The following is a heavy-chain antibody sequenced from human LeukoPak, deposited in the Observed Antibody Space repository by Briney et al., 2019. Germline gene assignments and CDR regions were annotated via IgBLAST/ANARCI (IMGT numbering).Heavy chain of an antibody. CDR3: ARFDYYGSGSSLYYFDY. J-gene: IGHJ4*02. CDR2: IYPGDSDT. D-gene: IGHD3-10*01. V-gene: IGHV5-51*01. CDR1: GYIFTSYW. Sequence: GESLKISCKGSGYIFTSYWIGWVRQMPGKGLEWMGIIYPGDSDTRYSPSFQGQVTISADKSISTAYLQWSSLKASDTAMYYCARFDYYGSGSSLYYFDYWGQGTLVTASS.